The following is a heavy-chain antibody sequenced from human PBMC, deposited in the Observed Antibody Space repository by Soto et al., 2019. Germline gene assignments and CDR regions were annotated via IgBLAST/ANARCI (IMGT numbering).Heavy chain of an antibody. CDR1: GYSFTSYD. CDR2: MNPNSGNT. Sequence: ASVKGSCKASGYSFTSYDINWVRRATGQGLEWMGWMNPNSGNTGYAQKFQGRVTMTRNTSISTAYMELSSLRSEDTAVYYCAKETYSNYVYWCDPSSQGTLGIVSS. V-gene: IGHV1-8*01. J-gene: IGHJ5*02. CDR3: AKETYSNYVYWCDP. D-gene: IGHD4-4*01.